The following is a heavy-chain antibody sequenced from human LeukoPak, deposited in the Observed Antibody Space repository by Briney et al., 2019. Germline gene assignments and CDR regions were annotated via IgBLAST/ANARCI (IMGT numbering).Heavy chain of an antibody. CDR1: GGSISSGGYY. CDR3: ARDLRLGELSYFDY. Sequence: TSQTLSLTCTVSGGSISSGGYYWSWIRQHRGKGLEWIGYIYYSGSTYYNPSLKSRVTISVDTSKNQFSLKLSSVTAADTAVYYCARDLRLGELSYFDYWGQGTLVTVSS. V-gene: IGHV4-31*03. J-gene: IGHJ4*02. D-gene: IGHD2-21*01. CDR2: IYYSGST.